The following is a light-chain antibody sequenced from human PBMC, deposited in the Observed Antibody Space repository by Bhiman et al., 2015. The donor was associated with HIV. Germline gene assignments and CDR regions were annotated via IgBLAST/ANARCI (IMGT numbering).Light chain of an antibody. Sequence: QSALTQPASVSGSPGQSITISCTGTSSDVGGYNHVSWYQQHPGKAPKLMIYDVSYRPSGVSNRFSGSKSGTSATLGITGLQTGDEADYYCGTWDSSLSAGGVFGTGTKVTVL. V-gene: IGLV2-14*03. CDR3: GTWDSSLSAGGV. CDR2: DVS. CDR1: SSDVGGYNH. J-gene: IGLJ1*01.